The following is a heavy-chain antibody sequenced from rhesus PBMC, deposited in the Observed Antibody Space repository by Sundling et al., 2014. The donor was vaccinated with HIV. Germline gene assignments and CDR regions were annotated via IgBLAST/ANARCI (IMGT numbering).Heavy chain of an antibody. CDR1: GGSIGGYY. D-gene: IGHD1-1*01. CDR2: IVGSTRST. Sequence: QVELQESGPGLVKPSETLSLTCAVSGGSIGGYYWSWIRQPPGKGLEWIGYIVGSTRSTNYNPFLKSRVTLSRDTSKNQFSLKLSSVTAADTAVYYCARSLPGTSGYFDYWGQGVLVTVSS. CDR3: ARSLPGTSGYFDY. J-gene: IGHJ4*01. V-gene: IGHV4-165*01.